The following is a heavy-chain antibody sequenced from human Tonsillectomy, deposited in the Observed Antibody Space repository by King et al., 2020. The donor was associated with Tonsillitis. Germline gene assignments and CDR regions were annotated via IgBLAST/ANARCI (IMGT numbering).Heavy chain of an antibody. CDR2: IYTSVST. CDR3: AREGYCSSTSCHTTLDY. J-gene: IGHJ4*02. D-gene: IGHD2-2*02. V-gene: IGHV4-61*02. CDR1: GGSISKNNYY. Sequence: QLQESGPGLVKPSQTLSLTCTVSGGSISKNNYYWSWIRQPAGKGLEWIGRIYTSVSTNYNPSLKSRITMSLDTSKNQFSLKLSSVTAADTAVYYCAREGYCSSTSCHTTLDYWGQGTLVTVSS.